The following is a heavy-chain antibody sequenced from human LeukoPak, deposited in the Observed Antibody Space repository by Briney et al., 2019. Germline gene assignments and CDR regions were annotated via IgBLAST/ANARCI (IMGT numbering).Heavy chain of an antibody. CDR1: GFTFSNAW. D-gene: IGHD3-16*02. Sequence: TGGSLRLSCAASGFTFSNAWMSWVRQAPGKGLEWVGRIKSKTDGGTTDYAAPVKGRFTISRDDSKNTLYLQMNSLKTEDTAVYYCTTDYYDYVWGSYRPDYWGQGTLVTVSS. CDR3: TTDYYDYVWGSYRPDY. J-gene: IGHJ4*02. V-gene: IGHV3-15*01. CDR2: IKSKTDGGTT.